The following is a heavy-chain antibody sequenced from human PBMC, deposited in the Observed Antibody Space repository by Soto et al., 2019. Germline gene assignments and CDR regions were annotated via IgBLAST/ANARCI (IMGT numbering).Heavy chain of an antibody. Sequence: SETPSLTCAVYGGSFSGYYWSWIRQPPGKGLEWIGEINHSGSTNYNPSLKSRVTISVDTSKNQFSLKLSSVTAADTAVYYCARVGGGGKDDYYYGMDVWGQGTTVTVSS. V-gene: IGHV4-34*01. CDR2: INHSGST. D-gene: IGHD3-16*01. CDR3: ARVGGGGKDDYYYGMDV. J-gene: IGHJ6*02. CDR1: GGSFSGYY.